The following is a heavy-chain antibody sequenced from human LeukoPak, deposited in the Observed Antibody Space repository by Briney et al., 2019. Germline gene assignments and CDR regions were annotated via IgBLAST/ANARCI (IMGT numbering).Heavy chain of an antibody. CDR3: ARDIGGRGYDFWSGYYYYYYMDV. D-gene: IGHD3-3*01. V-gene: IGHV1-46*01. Sequence: ASVKVSCKTSGYTFSDYTINWVRQAPGQGLEWMGIINPSGGSTSYAQKFQGRVTMTRDTSTNTAYMELSGLRSEDTAVYYCARDIGGRGYDFWSGYYYYYYMDVWGKGTTVTVSS. CDR1: GYTFSDYT. CDR2: INPSGGST. J-gene: IGHJ6*03.